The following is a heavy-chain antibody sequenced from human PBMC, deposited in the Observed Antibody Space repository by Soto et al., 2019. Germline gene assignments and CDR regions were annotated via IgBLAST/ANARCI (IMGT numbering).Heavy chain of an antibody. Sequence: ASVKVSCKASGYTFTSYDINWVRQATGQGLEWMGWMNPNSGNTGYAQKFQGRVTMTRNTSISTAYMELSSLRSEDMAVYYCATQTHPKITIFGVVIKRPYYFDYWGQGTLVTVSS. D-gene: IGHD3-3*01. CDR3: ATQTHPKITIFGVVIKRPYYFDY. CDR1: GYTFTSYD. CDR2: MNPNSGNT. V-gene: IGHV1-8*01. J-gene: IGHJ4*02.